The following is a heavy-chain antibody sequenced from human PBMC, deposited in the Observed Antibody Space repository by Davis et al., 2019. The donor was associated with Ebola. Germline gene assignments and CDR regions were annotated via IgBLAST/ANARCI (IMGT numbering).Heavy chain of an antibody. CDR2: IYDTGRT. D-gene: IGHD4-23*01. CDR3: AGPTPNWFDP. CDR1: GGSIRSSSNY. Sequence: SETLSLTCTVPGGSIRSSSNYWGWIRQPPGKGLEWIGSIYDTGRTYSNSSLKSRVTISVGTSKNQFSLKLSSVTAADTAVYYCAGPTPNWFDPWGQGILVTVSS. J-gene: IGHJ5*02. V-gene: IGHV4-39*01.